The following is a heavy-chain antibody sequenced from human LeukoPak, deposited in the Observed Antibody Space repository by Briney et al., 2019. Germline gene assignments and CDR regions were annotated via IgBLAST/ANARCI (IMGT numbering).Heavy chain of an antibody. V-gene: IGHV4-59*01. D-gene: IGHD3-10*01. CDR2: IYYSGIT. Sequence: SEALSLTCTDSGGSLSSYYWSWIGQPPGEGLEWTGEIYYSGITNYNPPLTGRVTISVDTSKNLFSPKLRSATASDTAVYYCARGYGSGSYPFDYWGQGTLVTVSS. CDR1: GGSLSSYY. J-gene: IGHJ4*02. CDR3: ARGYGSGSYPFDY.